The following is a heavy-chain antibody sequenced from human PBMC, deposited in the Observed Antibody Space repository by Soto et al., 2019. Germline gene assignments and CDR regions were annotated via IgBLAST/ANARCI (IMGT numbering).Heavy chain of an antibody. CDR2: IYYSGST. V-gene: IGHV4-59*12. D-gene: IGHD3-9*01. CDR3: ARACKGGASRYFDWLPNYYYYYGMDV. Sequence: SETLSLTCTVSGGSISSYYWSWIRQPPGKGLEWIGYIYYSGSTNYNPSLKSRVTISVDTSKNQFSLQLNSVTPEDTAVYYCARACKGGASRYFDWLPNYYYYYGMDVWGQGTTVTVSS. CDR1: GGSISSYY. J-gene: IGHJ6*02.